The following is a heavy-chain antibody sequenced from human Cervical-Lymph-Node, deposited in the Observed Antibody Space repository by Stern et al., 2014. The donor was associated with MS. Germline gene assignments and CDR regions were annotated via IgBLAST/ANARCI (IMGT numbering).Heavy chain of an antibody. J-gene: IGHJ3*01. CDR1: GYTFSNFW. D-gene: IGHD3-22*01. V-gene: IGHV5-51*01. CDR2: IYPAGPDT. CDR3: VRRRDSAGYDTFDL. Sequence: VQLGQSGAEVKKPGESLKISCRTSGYTFSNFWIGWVRQMPGKGLEWMGVIYPAGPDTTYSPAFQGQVTISADESISTAYLQWRSLKASDTAMYYCVRRRDSAGYDTFDLWGQGTMLIVSS.